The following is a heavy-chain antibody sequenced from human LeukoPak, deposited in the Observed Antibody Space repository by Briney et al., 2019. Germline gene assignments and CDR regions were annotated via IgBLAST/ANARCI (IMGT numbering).Heavy chain of an antibody. D-gene: IGHD7-27*01. V-gene: IGHV3-30*02. CDR1: GFTFSSYG. J-gene: IGHJ3*02. CDR2: IRYDGSNK. CDR3: AKDLRANWSPYDAFDI. Sequence: GGSLRLSCAASGFTFSSYGMHWVRQAPGKGLEWVAFIRYDGSNKYYADSVKGRFTISRDNSKSTLYLQMNSLRAEDTAVYYCAKDLRANWSPYDAFDIWGQGTMVTVSS.